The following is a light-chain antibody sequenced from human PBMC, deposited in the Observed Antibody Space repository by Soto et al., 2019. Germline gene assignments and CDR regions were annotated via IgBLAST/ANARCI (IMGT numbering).Light chain of an antibody. CDR3: QQYGGSPIT. CDR2: GAS. J-gene: IGKJ5*01. V-gene: IGKV3-20*01. CDR1: QSVSSSY. Sequence: EIVLTQSPCTLSLSPGERATLSCRASQSVSSSYLAWYQQKPGQAPRLLIYGASSRATGIPDRFSGSGSGTDFTLAIRRLEPEDFAVYYCQQYGGSPITFGQRTRLEIK.